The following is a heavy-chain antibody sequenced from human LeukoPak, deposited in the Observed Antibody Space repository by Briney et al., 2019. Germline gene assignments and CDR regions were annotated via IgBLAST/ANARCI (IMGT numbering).Heavy chain of an antibody. D-gene: IGHD2-21*01. Sequence: GGSLRLSSAASGFTFSSYSMNWVRQAPGKGLEWVSYISSSSSTIYYADSVKGRFTISRDNAKNSLYLQMNSLRAEDTAVYYCVRVCLLSVAGMDVWGQGTTVTVSS. J-gene: IGHJ6*02. CDR3: VRVCLLSVAGMDV. V-gene: IGHV3-48*04. CDR2: ISSSSSTI. CDR1: GFTFSSYS.